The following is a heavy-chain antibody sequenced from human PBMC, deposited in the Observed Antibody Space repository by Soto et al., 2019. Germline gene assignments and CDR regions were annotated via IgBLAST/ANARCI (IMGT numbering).Heavy chain of an antibody. CDR1: GGTFSSYA. D-gene: IGHD2-15*01. CDR3: ARVGCSGGSCSDYYYGMDV. Sequence: ASVKVSCKASGGTFSSYAISWVRQAPGQGLEWMGGIIPIFGTANYAQKFQGRVTITADESTSTAYMELGSLRSEDTAVYYCARVGCSGGSCSDYYYGMDVWGQGTTVTVSS. CDR2: IIPIFGTA. J-gene: IGHJ6*02. V-gene: IGHV1-69*13.